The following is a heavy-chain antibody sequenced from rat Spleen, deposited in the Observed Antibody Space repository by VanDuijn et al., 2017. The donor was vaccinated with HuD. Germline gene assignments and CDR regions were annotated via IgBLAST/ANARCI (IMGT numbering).Heavy chain of an antibody. J-gene: IGHJ4*01. CDR1: GFTFNYYW. V-gene: IGHV5-29*01. Sequence: EVQLVESGGGLVEPGRSLKLSCVASGFTFNYYWMTWIRQAPTKGLEWVATINYDGRSTFYRDSLRDRFTISRDNAKSTLYLQMDSLKSEDTATYYCARHGRGERTYDYVLDDWGQGVSVTVSS. D-gene: IGHD4-3*01. CDR2: INYDGRST. CDR3: ARHGRGERTYDYVLDD.